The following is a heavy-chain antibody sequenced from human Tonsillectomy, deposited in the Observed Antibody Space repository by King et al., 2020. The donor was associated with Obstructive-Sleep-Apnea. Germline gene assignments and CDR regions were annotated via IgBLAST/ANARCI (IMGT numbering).Heavy chain of an antibody. D-gene: IGHD6-13*01. CDR3: VRDGDYSSWNFDY. Sequence: QVQLVESGGGVVQPGTSLRLSCVASGFTFSTYGMHWIRQAPGKGLEWVTFIQHNENFKYYADSVKGRFTISRDNSRNTVYLQMNSLTPEDTAIYYCVRDGDYSSWNFDYWGQGTLVTVSS. CDR1: GFTFSTYG. J-gene: IGHJ4*02. CDR2: IQHNENFK. V-gene: IGHV3-30*02.